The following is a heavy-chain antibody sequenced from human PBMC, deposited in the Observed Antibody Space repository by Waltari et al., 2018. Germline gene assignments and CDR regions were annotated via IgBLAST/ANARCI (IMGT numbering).Heavy chain of an antibody. V-gene: IGHV4-39*01. J-gene: IGHJ5*02. CDR1: SVSISSGAYF. D-gene: IGHD6-6*01. Sequence: QLHLQESGPELVKPSETLYLTCTVSSVSISSGAYFWGWIRQPAGKGPEWIGNIYYRGNTYYTPSLESRVAISLDTSRNQFFLSLTSVTAADAAVYYCARAECSTSSCFFVSGFDPWGQGIHVTVSS. CDR3: ARAECSTSSCFFVSGFDP. CDR2: IYYRGNT.